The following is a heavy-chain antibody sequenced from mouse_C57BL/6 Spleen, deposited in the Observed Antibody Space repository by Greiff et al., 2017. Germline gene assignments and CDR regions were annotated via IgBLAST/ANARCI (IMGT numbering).Heavy chain of an antibody. D-gene: IGHD2-5*01. CDR3: ARDSNYWFAY. J-gene: IGHJ3*01. CDR1: GFTFSSYA. CDR2: ISDGGSYT. V-gene: IGHV5-4*01. Sequence: EVKLVESGGGLVKPGGSLKLSCAASGFTFSSYAMSWVRQTPEKRLEWVATISDGGSYTYYPDNVKGRFTISRDNAKNNLYLQMSNLKSEDTAMYYGARDSNYWFAYGGQGPLVTVS.